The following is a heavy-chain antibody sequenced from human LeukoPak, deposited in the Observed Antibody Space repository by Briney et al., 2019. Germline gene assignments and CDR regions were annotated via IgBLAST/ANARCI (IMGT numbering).Heavy chain of an antibody. CDR2: ISFSGTT. V-gene: IGHV3-23*01. CDR3: AKDPINWGSIYFDC. Sequence: GGSLRLSCAAPGFTFSSYAMSWVRQAPGKGLEWVSAISFSGTTYYADSVKGRFTISRDNSKNILYLQMNSLTAEDTAVYWCAKDPINWGSIYFDCWGQGTLVTVSS. CDR1: GFTFSSYA. J-gene: IGHJ4*02. D-gene: IGHD7-27*01.